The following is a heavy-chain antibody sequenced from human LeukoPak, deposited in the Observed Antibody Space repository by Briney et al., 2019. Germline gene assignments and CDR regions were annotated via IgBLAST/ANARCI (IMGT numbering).Heavy chain of an antibody. CDR3: ARAFGPAAADPWFAP. CDR1: GFTFSSYA. J-gene: IGHJ5*02. CDR2: ISSNGGST. D-gene: IGHD2-2*01. Sequence: GGSLRLSCAASGFTFSSYAMHWVRQAPGKGLEYVSAISSNGGSTYYANSVKGRFTISRDNSKNTLYLQMGSLRAEDMAVYYCARAFGPAAADPWFAPGGQETLVTVSS. V-gene: IGHV3-64*01.